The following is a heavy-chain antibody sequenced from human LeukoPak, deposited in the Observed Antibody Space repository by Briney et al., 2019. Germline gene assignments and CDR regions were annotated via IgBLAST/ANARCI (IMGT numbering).Heavy chain of an antibody. CDR1: GGSISSSSYY. J-gene: IGHJ3*02. D-gene: IGHD6-19*01. CDR3: ARHSQQRWQWLVLQIGAFDI. Sequence: SETLSLTCTVSGGSISSSSYYWGWIRQPPGKGLEWIGSIYYSGSTYYNPSLKSRVTISVDTSKNQFSLKLSSVTAADTAVYYCARHSQQRWQWLVLQIGAFDIWGQGTMVTVSS. V-gene: IGHV4-39*01. CDR2: IYYSGST.